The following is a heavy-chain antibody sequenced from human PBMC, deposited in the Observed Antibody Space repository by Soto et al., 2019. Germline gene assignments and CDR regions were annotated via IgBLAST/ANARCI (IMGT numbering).Heavy chain of an antibody. CDR3: ARGEGSSGWFDP. CDR1: GGTFTSYA. Sequence: SVKVSCKASGGTFTSYAISWVRQAPGQGLEWMGGIIPIFGTANYAQKFQGRVTITADESTSTAYMELSSVTAADTAVYYCARGEGSSGWFDPRGQRTLVTVSP. J-gene: IGHJ5*02. V-gene: IGHV1-69*13. D-gene: IGHD6-6*01. CDR2: IIPIFGTA.